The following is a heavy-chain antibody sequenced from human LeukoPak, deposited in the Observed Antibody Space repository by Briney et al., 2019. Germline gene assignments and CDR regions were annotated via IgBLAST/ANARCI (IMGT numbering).Heavy chain of an antibody. Sequence: GGSLRLSCAASGFTFSSYGMSWVRQAPGKGLEWVSAISGSGGSTYYADSVKGRFTISRDNSKNTLYLQMNSLRAEDTAVYYCAKNHYDILTGYSGIDYWGQGTLVTVSS. D-gene: IGHD3-9*01. CDR1: GFTFSSYG. CDR3: AKNHYDILTGYSGIDY. CDR2: ISGSGGST. J-gene: IGHJ4*02. V-gene: IGHV3-23*01.